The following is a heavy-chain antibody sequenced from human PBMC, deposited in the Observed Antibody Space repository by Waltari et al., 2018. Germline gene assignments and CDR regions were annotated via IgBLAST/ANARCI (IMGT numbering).Heavy chain of an antibody. V-gene: IGHV1-69*01. J-gene: IGHJ3*02. CDR2: TSPIFGTA. D-gene: IGHD2-21*01. CDR1: GGTFSSYA. CDR3: AKDILWWFQLGMDAFDI. Sequence: QVQLVQSGAEVKKPGSSVKVSCKASGGTFSSYAISWVRQAPGQGLEWMGGTSPIFGTANYAQKFQGRVTITADESTSTAYMELSSLRSEDTAVYYCAKDILWWFQLGMDAFDIWGQGTMVIVSS.